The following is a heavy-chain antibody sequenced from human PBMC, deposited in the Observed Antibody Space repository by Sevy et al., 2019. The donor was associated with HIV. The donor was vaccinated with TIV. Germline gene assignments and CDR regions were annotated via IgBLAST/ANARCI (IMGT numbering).Heavy chain of an antibody. Sequence: GGSLRLSCAASGFTFSSHWMHWVRQAPGKGLVWVSRINSDGGSITYADSVKGRFTISRDNSKKTVSLQMVSLRVEDTAVYFCARGSRGAPISWGQGTLVTISS. CDR2: INSDGGSI. CDR1: GFTFSSHW. V-gene: IGHV3-74*01. J-gene: IGHJ4*02. CDR3: ARGSRGAPIS.